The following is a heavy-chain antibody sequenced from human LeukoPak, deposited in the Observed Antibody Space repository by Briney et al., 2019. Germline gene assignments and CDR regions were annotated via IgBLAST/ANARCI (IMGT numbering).Heavy chain of an antibody. V-gene: IGHV3-48*01. D-gene: IGHD6-6*01. J-gene: IGHJ4*02. Sequence: GGSLRLSWAASGFTFSSYGMHWVRQAPGKGLEWVSHISSTSATKYYADSVRGRFTISRDNAQNSLYLQMNSLRAEDTAVYYCARGDSTSNIAARRFFDYWGQGTLVTVSS. CDR2: ISSTSATK. CDR1: GFTFSSYG. CDR3: ARGDSTSNIAARRFFDY.